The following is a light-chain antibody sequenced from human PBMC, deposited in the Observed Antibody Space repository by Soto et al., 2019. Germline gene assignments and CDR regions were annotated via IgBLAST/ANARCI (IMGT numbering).Light chain of an antibody. CDR3: QTLGTGSVV. CDR1: SGHSRYG. J-gene: IGLJ2*01. CDR2: LNSDGSH. V-gene: IGLV4-69*01. Sequence: QLVLTQSPSASASLGASVKLTCTLSSGHSRYGIAWHQQQPEKGPRYLMKLNSDGSHSKGDGIPDRFSGSSSGAERYHAISSFQSEDEAAYYCQTLGTGSVVFGVGTKLTVL.